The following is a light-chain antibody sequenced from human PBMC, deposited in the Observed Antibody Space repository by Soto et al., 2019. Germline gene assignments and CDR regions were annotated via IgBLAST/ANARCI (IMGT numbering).Light chain of an antibody. CDR2: NDY. V-gene: IGLV1-44*01. J-gene: IGLJ2*01. CDR3: ASWDDSLNGFVV. CDR1: SSNIGSNT. Sequence: QAVLTQPPSAYGTPGQRVTISCSGSSSNIGSNTVNWYQQLPGTAPKLLIYNDYQRPSGVPDRFSGSKSGTSASLAISGLHSEDEADYSCASWDDSLNGFVVFGGGTKLTVL.